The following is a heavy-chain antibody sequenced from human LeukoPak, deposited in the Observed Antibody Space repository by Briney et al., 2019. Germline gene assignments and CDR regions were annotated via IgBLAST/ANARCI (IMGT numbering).Heavy chain of an antibody. CDR3: TRFVYGARADESGGH. J-gene: IGHJ4*02. CDR2: IYSGGNT. D-gene: IGHD4/OR15-4a*01. CDR1: GFTVSSNS. V-gene: IGHV3-53*01. Sequence: GGSLRLSCTVSGFTVSSNSMSWVRQAPGKGLEWVSFIYSGGNTHYSDSVKGRFTISRDNSKNTLYLQMNSLKTEDTAMYFCTRFVYGARADESGGHWGQGTLVTVSS.